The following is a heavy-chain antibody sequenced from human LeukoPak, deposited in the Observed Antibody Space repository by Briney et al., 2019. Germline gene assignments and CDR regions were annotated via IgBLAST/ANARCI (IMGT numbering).Heavy chain of an antibody. J-gene: IGHJ6*02. V-gene: IGHV4-34*01. CDR1: GGSFSGYY. CDR2: INHSGGT. Sequence: SETLSLTCAVYGGSFSGYYWSWIRQPPGKGLEWIGEINHSGGTNYNPSLKSRVTISVDTSKNQFSLKLSSVTAADTAVYYCARGRKGYSGSYYYYGMDVWGQGTLVTVSS. CDR3: ARGRKGYSGSYYYYGMDV. D-gene: IGHD5-12*01.